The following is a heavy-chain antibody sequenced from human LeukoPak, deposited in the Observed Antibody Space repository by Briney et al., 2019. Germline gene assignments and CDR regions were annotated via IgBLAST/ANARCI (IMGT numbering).Heavy chain of an antibody. V-gene: IGHV4-59*11. CDR3: ARAKAAGSYDF. D-gene: IGHD6-13*01. J-gene: IGHJ4*02. CDR1: GSSIGRHY. Sequence: SETLSLTCSVSGSSIGRHYWTWIRQPPGKGLEWIGYTHFSGSSNYNPSLKSRATTSLDRAKNQISLTLTSVTAADTAVYFCARAKAAGSYDFWRQGTLVTVSS. CDR2: THFSGSS.